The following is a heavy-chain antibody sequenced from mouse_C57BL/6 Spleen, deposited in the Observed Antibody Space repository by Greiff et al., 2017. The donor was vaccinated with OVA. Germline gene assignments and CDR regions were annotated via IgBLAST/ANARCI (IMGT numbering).Heavy chain of an antibody. CDR3: ARGGDYFDY. CDR1: GYTFTSYW. J-gene: IGHJ2*01. Sequence: QVQLKQPGAELVKPGASVKLSCKASGYTFTSYWLHWVKQRPGQGLEWIGMFHPNSGSTNYNEKFKSKATLTVDKSSSTSYMQLSSLTSADSAVYYCARGGDYFDYWGQGTTLTVSS. V-gene: IGHV1-64*01. CDR2: FHPNSGST.